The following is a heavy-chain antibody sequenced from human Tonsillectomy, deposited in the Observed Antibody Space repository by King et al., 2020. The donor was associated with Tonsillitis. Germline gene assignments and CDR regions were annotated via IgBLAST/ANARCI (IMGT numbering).Heavy chain of an antibody. D-gene: IGHD3-3*01. Sequence: VQLVESGGGLVQPGGSLRLSCAAAGFTFSSYWMSWVRQAPGKGLEWVAKIKQDGSEKYYVDSVKGRFTISRDNAKNSLYLQMNSLRAEDTAVYYCARNARRGLRFLEWLREGNWFDPWGQGTLVTVSS. CDR3: ARNARRGLRFLEWLREGNWFDP. V-gene: IGHV3-7*01. CDR2: IKQDGSEK. J-gene: IGHJ5*02. CDR1: GFTFSSYW.